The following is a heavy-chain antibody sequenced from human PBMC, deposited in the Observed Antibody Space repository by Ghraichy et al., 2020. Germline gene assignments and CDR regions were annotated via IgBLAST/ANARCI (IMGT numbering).Heavy chain of an antibody. Sequence: GGSLRLSCAASGFTFSSYSMNWVRQAPGKGLEWVSSISSSSSYIYYADSVKGRFTISRDNAKNSLYLQMNSLRAEDTAVYYCARHRGYSYGSDAFDIWGQGTMVTVSS. J-gene: IGHJ3*02. CDR3: ARHRGYSYGSDAFDI. D-gene: IGHD5-18*01. V-gene: IGHV3-21*01. CDR1: GFTFSSYS. CDR2: ISSSSSYI.